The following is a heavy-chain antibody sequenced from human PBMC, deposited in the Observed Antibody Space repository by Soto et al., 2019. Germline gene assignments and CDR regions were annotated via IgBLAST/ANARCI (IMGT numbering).Heavy chain of an antibody. CDR1: GFTFSNAW. Sequence: GGSLRLSCAASGFTFSNAWMSWVRQAPGKGLEWVGRIKSKTDGGTTDYAAPVKGRFTISRDDSKNTLYLQMNSLKTEDTAVYYCTTGAAAAGRDGGVDYWGQGTLVTVSS. CDR2: IKSKTDGGTT. J-gene: IGHJ4*02. CDR3: TTGAAAAGRDGGVDY. V-gene: IGHV3-15*01. D-gene: IGHD6-13*01.